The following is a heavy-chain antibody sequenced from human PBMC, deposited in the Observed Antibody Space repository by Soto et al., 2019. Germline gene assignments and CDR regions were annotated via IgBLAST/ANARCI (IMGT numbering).Heavy chain of an antibody. CDR1: GYTFTSYD. Sequence: EASVKVSCKASGYTFTSYDINWVRQATGQGLEWMGWMNPNSGNTGYAQKFQGRVTMTRNTSISTAYMELSSLRSEDTAVYYCAVATTYYYYYYMDVWGKGTTVTVSS. CDR3: AVATTYYYYYYMDV. D-gene: IGHD5-12*01. CDR2: MNPNSGNT. J-gene: IGHJ6*03. V-gene: IGHV1-8*01.